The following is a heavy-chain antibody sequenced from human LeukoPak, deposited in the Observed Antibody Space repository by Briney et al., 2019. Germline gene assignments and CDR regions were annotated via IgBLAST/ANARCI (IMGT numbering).Heavy chain of an antibody. CDR3: ARGLGREGETYDSSGYFDY. CDR1: GGSFSGYY. D-gene: IGHD3-22*01. Sequence: SETLSLTYAVYGGSFSGYYWSWIRQPPGKGLEWIGEINHSGSTNYNPSLKSRVTISVGTSKNQFSLKLSSVTAADTAVYYCARGLGREGETYDSSGYFDYWGQGTLVTVSS. J-gene: IGHJ4*02. V-gene: IGHV4-34*01. CDR2: INHSGST.